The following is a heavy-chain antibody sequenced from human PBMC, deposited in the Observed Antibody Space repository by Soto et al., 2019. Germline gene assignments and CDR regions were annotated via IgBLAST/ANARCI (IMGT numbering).Heavy chain of an antibody. CDR2: IYYNGST. CDR3: ATDEYFGSEIDFYYYAMDV. Sequence: QVQLQESGPGLVKPSQTLSLTCTVSGASISIGGYFWSWIRQHPGKGLEWIGHIYYNGSTYYNPSLKSRLTISVDTSKNEFSLRLTSVTAADTAVYFCATDEYFGSEIDFYYYAMDVGGQGTTVTVSS. D-gene: IGHD3-10*01. V-gene: IGHV4-31*03. J-gene: IGHJ6*02. CDR1: GASISIGGYF.